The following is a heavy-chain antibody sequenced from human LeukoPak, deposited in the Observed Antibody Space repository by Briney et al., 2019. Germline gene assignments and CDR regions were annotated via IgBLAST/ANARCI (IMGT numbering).Heavy chain of an antibody. V-gene: IGHV1-2*02. CDR2: INPNSGGT. CDR1: GYTFTGYY. Sequence: ASVKVSCKASGYTFTGYYMHWVRQAPGQGLEWMGWINPNSGGTNYAQKFQGRVTMTRDTSISTAYMELSRLRSGDTAVYYCARGTQTLGRGYYYMDVWGKGTTVTVSS. CDR3: ARGTQTLGRGYYYMDV. J-gene: IGHJ6*03. D-gene: IGHD1-1*01.